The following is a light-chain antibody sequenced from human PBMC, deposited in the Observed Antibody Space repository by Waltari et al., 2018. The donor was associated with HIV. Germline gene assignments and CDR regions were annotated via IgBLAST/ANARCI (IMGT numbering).Light chain of an antibody. CDR3: QHYGTSLLT. CDR1: QSISSTY. J-gene: IGKJ4*01. Sequence: PGERATLSCRASQSISSTYLAWYQQKPGQAPSLLIYGASTRATGIPDRFSGSGSGTDFSLSISRLEPEDFAVYYCQHYGTSLLTFGGGTKVEIK. V-gene: IGKV3-20*01. CDR2: GAS.